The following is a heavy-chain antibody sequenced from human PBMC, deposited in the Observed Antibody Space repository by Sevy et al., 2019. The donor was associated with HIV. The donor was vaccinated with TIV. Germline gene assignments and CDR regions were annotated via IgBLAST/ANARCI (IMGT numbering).Heavy chain of an antibody. CDR3: ASEDSSSSGWFDP. D-gene: IGHD6-6*01. J-gene: IGHJ5*02. V-gene: IGHV1-69*06. Sequence: ASVKVSCKASGGTFSSYAISWVRQAPGQGLEWMGGIIPIFGTANYAQKFQGRVTITADKSTSTAYMELSSLGSEDTAVYYCASEDSSSSGWFDPWGQGTLVTVSS. CDR1: GGTFSSYA. CDR2: IIPIFGTA.